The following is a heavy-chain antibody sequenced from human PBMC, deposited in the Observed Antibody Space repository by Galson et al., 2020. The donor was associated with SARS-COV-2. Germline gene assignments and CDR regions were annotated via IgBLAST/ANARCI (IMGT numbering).Heavy chain of an antibody. Sequence: GGSLRLSCAASGFKFGDHGMSWFRQTPGKGLECISFIRSKAYGGATEYAASVEGRFTMSRDDSKSIAYLQMNSLKTEDTAVYYCARADTGSYYDAFFDYWGQGTLVSVSS. V-gene: IGHV3-49*03. CDR1: GFKFGDHG. CDR2: IRSKAYGGAT. D-gene: IGHD1-26*01. J-gene: IGHJ4*02. CDR3: ARADTGSYYDAFFDY.